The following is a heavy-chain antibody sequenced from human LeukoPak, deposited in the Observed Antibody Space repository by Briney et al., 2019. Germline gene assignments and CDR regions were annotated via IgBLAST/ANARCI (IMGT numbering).Heavy chain of an antibody. Sequence: ASVKVSCTASGYTFTGYYMHWVRQAPGQGLEWMGWINPNSGGTNYAQKFQGRVTMTRDTSISTAYMELSRLRSDDTAVYYCARGLVGATTPHDYWGQGTLVTVSS. CDR1: GYTFTGYY. CDR3: ARGLVGATTPHDY. V-gene: IGHV1-2*02. J-gene: IGHJ4*02. D-gene: IGHD1-26*01. CDR2: INPNSGGT.